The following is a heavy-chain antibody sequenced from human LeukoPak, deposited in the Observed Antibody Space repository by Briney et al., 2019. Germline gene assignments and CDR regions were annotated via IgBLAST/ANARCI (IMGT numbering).Heavy chain of an antibody. Sequence: SETLSLTCAVYGGSFSGYYWSWIRQPPGKGLEWIGEINHSGSTNYNPSLKSRVTISVDTSKNQFSLKLSSVTAADTAVYYCARVGVYVWGSYRYPYYYMDVWGKGTTVTVSS. J-gene: IGHJ6*03. V-gene: IGHV4-34*01. CDR1: GGSFSGYY. D-gene: IGHD3-16*02. CDR2: INHSGST. CDR3: ARVGVYVWGSYRYPYYYMDV.